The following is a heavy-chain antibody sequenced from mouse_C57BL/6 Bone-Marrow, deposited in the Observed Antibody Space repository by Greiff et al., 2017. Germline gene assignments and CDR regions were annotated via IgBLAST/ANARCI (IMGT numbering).Heavy chain of an antibody. CDR1: GFNIKDDY. V-gene: IGHV14-4*01. D-gene: IGHD1-1*01. CDR3: TPLLRAVLYAMDD. CDR2: IDPANGDT. Sequence: VQLQQSGAELVRPGASVKLSCTASGFNIKDDYMHWVKQRPEQSLEWIGWIDPANGDTDYAQHFQGKATITANTSSNTAYLQLSSLTSEYTAVYYGTPLLRAVLYAMDDWGKGTSVTVSS. J-gene: IGHJ4*01.